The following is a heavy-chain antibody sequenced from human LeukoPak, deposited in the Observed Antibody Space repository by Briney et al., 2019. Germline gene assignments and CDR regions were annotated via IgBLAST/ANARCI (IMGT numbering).Heavy chain of an antibody. V-gene: IGHV4-61*05. CDR2: IYYSGST. CDR3: ARGTTGYNWFDP. CDR1: GGSISSSSYY. D-gene: IGHD4-11*01. Sequence: PSETLSLTCTVSGGSISSSSYYWSWIRQPPGKGLEWIGYIYYSGSTNYNPSLKSRVTISVDTSKNQFSLKLSSVTAADTAVCYCARGTTGYNWFDPWGQGTLVTVSS. J-gene: IGHJ5*02.